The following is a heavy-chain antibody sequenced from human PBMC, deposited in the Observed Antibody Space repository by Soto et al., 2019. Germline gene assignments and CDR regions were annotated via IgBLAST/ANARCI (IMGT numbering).Heavy chain of an antibody. Sequence: ASVKVSCKASGYTFTSYVISWVRQAPGQGLEWMGWISAYNGNTNYAQKLQGRVTMTTDTSTSTAYLELRSLRSDDTAVYYCARDRAPYYDFWRGYRPHYYYSGMGVWGQGTTVTESS. D-gene: IGHD3-3*01. CDR1: GYTFTSYV. V-gene: IGHV1-18*01. CDR3: ARDRAPYYDFWRGYRPHYYYSGMGV. CDR2: ISAYNGNT. J-gene: IGHJ6*02.